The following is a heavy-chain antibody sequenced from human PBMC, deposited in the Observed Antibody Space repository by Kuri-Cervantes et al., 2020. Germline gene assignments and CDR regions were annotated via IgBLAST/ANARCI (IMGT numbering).Heavy chain of an antibody. CDR3: ARHLGRSQGQGSDY. J-gene: IGHJ4*02. CDR2: IYPGDSDT. Sequence: GGSLRLSCKGSGYSFTSYWIGWVRQMPGKGLEWMGIIYPGDSDTRYSPSFQGQVTISADKSISTAYLEWRSLKASDTAIYYCARHLGRSQGQGSDYWGQGTLVTVSS. D-gene: IGHD6-19*01. V-gene: IGHV5-51*01. CDR1: GYSFTSYW.